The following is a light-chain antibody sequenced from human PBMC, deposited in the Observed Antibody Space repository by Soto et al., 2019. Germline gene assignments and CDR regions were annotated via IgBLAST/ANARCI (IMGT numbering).Light chain of an antibody. V-gene: IGKV3-20*01. CDR1: QSVSNNY. J-gene: IGKJ1*01. Sequence: EIVLTQSPGTLSLSPGERATLSCRASQSVSNNYLAWYQQKPGQAPRLLIYGAYNGATGIPDRFSGSGSGTEFTLTLSRLESEGFAVYYCQQYGSSGTFGQRTKVEIK. CDR3: QQYGSSGT. CDR2: GAY.